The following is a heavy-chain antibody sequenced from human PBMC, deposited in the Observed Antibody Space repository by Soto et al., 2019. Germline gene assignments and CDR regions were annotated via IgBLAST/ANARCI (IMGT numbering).Heavy chain of an antibody. CDR2: ISGSGATT. Sequence: PGGSLRLSCTASGLRINSYAMVWARQAPGKGLEWVSGISGSGATTHYADSVKGRFTISRDNSRNTLYLQMNSLRAEDTAVYYCTKTMISTTGANWCDPWGQGTLVTVSS. CDR1: GLRINSYA. D-gene: IGHD3-22*01. V-gene: IGHV3-23*01. J-gene: IGHJ5*02. CDR3: TKTMISTTGANWCDP.